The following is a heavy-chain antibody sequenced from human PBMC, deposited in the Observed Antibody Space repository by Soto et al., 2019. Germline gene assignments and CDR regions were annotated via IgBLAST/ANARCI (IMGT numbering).Heavy chain of an antibody. V-gene: IGHV3-11*01. D-gene: IGHD2-21*01. CDR1: GFTFTNYY. J-gene: IGHJ4*02. CDR2: ISVSGSTI. CDR3: AACGGNYFYDH. Sequence: QVQLVESGGGLVKPGESLRLSCAASGFTFTNYYMSWIRQAPGKGLELLSYISVSGSTIYYADSVKGRFIISRDNAKKSLYLQVNSLRAEDTAMYYCAACGGNYFYDHWGQGTLVTVSS.